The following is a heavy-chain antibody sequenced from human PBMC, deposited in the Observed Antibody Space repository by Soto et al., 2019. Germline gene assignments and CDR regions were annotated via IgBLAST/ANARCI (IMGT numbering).Heavy chain of an antibody. D-gene: IGHD3-22*01. J-gene: IGHJ6*02. V-gene: IGHV3-15*07. CDR2: IKSKTDGGTT. CDR3: TTVGVETYYYDSSGFSYYYGMDV. CDR1: GFTFSNAW. Sequence: GGSLRLSCAASGFTFSNAWMNWVRQAPGKGLEWVGRIKSKTDGGTTDYAAPVKGRFTISRDDSKNTLYLQMNSLKTEDTAVYYCTTVGVETYYYDSSGFSYYYGMDVWGQGTTVTVSS.